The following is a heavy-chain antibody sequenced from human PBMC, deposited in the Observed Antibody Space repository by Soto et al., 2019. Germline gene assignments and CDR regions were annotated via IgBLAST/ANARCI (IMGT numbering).Heavy chain of an antibody. Sequence: QLQLQESGPGLVKPSETLSLTCTVSGGSISSSSYYWGWIRQPPGKGLEWIGSIYYSGSTYYNPSLKSRVTISVDTSKNQFSLKLSSVTAADTAVYYCARPDRYSKQIDYWGQGTLVTVSS. D-gene: IGHD6-13*01. V-gene: IGHV4-39*01. J-gene: IGHJ4*02. CDR2: IYYSGST. CDR3: ARPDRYSKQIDY. CDR1: GGSISSSSYY.